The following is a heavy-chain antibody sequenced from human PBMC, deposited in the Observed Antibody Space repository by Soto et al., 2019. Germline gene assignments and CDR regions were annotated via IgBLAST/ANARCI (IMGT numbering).Heavy chain of an antibody. J-gene: IGHJ5*02. CDR1: GFTVSSNY. CDR3: ARERVGHNPNWFDL. V-gene: IGHV3-53*02. D-gene: IGHD2-8*01. Sequence: EVQVVETGGGLIQPGGSLRLSCAVSGFTVSSNYMSWVRQPPGKGPEWVSDIYSGGSTYYADSVKGRFTISRDNSKNTLYLQMNSLRAEDTAVYYCARERVGHNPNWFDLWGQGTLVTVSS. CDR2: IYSGGST.